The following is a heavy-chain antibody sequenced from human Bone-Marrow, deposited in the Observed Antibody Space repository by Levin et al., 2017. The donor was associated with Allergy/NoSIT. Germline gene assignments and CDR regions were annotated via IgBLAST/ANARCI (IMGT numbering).Heavy chain of an antibody. CDR2: IIPTLGIA. CDR1: GGTSSSDL. CDR3: ARDANRGYFDD. Sequence: EASVKVSCKASGGTSSSDLISWVREAPGQGLEWMGRIIPTLGIADYKQQFQGRVTITADKSTDTAYLELTSLRFEDTAVYYCARDANRGYFDDWGQGTLVTVSS. V-gene: IGHV1-69*04. D-gene: IGHD7-27*01. J-gene: IGHJ4*02.